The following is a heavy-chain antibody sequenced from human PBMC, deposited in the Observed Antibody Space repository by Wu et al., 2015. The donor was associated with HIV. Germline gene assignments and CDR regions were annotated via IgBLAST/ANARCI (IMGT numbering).Heavy chain of an antibody. J-gene: IGHJ1*01. CDR1: GGTFSNYV. D-gene: IGHD3-22*01. CDR3: AREGEEKKSDRSGYYAYLQI. Sequence: QVHLEQSGAEVKKPGSSVKVSCKASGGTFSNYVISWVRQVPGQGFEWMGRIIPIHGAANYAQKFEGRVTITADESTSTAYMDLSSLTSEDTAVYYCAREGEEKKSDRSGYYAYLQIWGQGSQVTVSS. V-gene: IGHV1-69*11. CDR2: IIPIHGAA.